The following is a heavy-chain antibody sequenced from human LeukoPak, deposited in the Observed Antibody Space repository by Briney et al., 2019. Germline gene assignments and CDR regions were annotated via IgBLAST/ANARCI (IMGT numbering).Heavy chain of an antibody. J-gene: IGHJ4*02. D-gene: IGHD7-27*01. V-gene: IGHV6-1*01. CDR3: ARDPVTGDRFDY. CDR1: GDSVSSNSAA. Sequence: SQTLSLTCAISGDSVSSNSAAWNWIRQSPSRGLEWLGRTYYRSRWYNDYAVSVKSRITINPDTSKNQFSLQPHSVSPEDTAVYYCARDPVTGDRFDYWGQGTLVTVSS. CDR2: TYYRSRWYN.